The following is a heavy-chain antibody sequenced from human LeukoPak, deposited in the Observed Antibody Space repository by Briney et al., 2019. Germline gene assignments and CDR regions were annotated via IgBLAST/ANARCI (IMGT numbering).Heavy chain of an antibody. J-gene: IGHJ4*02. D-gene: IGHD2-2*01. CDR1: GFTFSSYA. CDR2: ISGSGDST. V-gene: IGHV3-23*01. Sequence: GGSLRLSCAASGFTFSSYAMSWVRQTPGKGLEWVSVISGSGDSTYYVDSVKGRFTISRDNSKNTLYLQMNSLRAEDTAVYYCAKDRYCSSTRCYGDFDYWGQGTQVTVSS. CDR3: AKDRYCSSTRCYGDFDY.